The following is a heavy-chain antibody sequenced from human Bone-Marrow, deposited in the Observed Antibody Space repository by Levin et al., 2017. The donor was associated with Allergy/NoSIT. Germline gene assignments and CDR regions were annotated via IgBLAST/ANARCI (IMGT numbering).Heavy chain of an antibody. V-gene: IGHV3-21*01. J-gene: IGHJ4*02. D-gene: IGHD5-12*01. CDR3: ARVTPTFSAYGGADY. CDR1: GFTFSGYA. Sequence: LSLTCAASGFTFSGYAMNWVRQAPGKGLEWVSFIDRGTSRIYYGDSVKGRFTISRDNAKNSLFLEMNSLRVEDSGIYYCARVTPTFSAYGGADYWGQGTLVTVSS. CDR2: IDRGTSRI.